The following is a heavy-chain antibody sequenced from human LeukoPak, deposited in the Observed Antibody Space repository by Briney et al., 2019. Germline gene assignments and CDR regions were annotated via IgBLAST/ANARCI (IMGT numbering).Heavy chain of an antibody. Sequence: GGSVRLSCAASGFTVSSNDMSWVRQAPGKGLEWVSVIYSGGSTYYADSVKGRFTTSRDNSKNTLYLQMNSLRAEDTAVYYCARDRIEYSSSDYFDYWGQGTLVTVSS. CDR1: GFTVSSND. J-gene: IGHJ4*02. CDR2: IYSGGST. CDR3: ARDRIEYSSSDYFDY. V-gene: IGHV3-53*01. D-gene: IGHD6-6*01.